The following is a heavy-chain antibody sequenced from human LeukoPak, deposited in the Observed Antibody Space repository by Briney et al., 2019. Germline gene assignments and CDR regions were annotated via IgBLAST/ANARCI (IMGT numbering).Heavy chain of an antibody. CDR1: GFNFRDAA. Sequence: GGSLRLSCAASGFNFRDAAMTWVRQAPGKGLEWVSLIGSVGFSTHYGDSVKGRFTISRDNSKNTLYLQMNSLRAEDTAVYYCAKEDILSGFDPWGQGTLVTVSS. CDR3: AKEDILSGFDP. CDR2: IGSVGFST. V-gene: IGHV3-23*01. D-gene: IGHD3-9*01. J-gene: IGHJ5*02.